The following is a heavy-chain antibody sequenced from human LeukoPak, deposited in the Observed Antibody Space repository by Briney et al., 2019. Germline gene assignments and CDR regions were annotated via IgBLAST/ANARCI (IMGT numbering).Heavy chain of an antibody. CDR2: IYYSGSGSI. CDR3: ARERVGGGGYYFDS. D-gene: IGHD1-26*01. Sequence: SETLSLTCTVSGGSISSSGYYWGWIRQPPGKGLEWIGSIYYSGSGSINYNPSLKSRVTTSVDTSKNQFSLKLSSVTATDTAVYYCARERVGGGGYYFDSWGQGTLVTVSS. J-gene: IGHJ4*02. V-gene: IGHV4-39*02. CDR1: GGSISSSGYY.